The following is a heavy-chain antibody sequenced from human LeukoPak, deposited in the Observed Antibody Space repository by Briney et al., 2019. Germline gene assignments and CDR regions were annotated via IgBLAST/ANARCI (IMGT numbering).Heavy chain of an antibody. CDR1: GGTFSSYA. CDR3: ARGGNYYGSGTPYYFDY. V-gene: IGHV1-69*05. CDR2: IIPIFGTA. J-gene: IGHJ4*02. D-gene: IGHD3-10*01. Sequence: GASVKVSCKASGGTFSSYAISWVRQAPGQGLEWMGGIIPIFGTANYAQKFQGRVTITTDESTSTAYMELSSLRSEDTAVYYCARGGNYYGSGTPYYFDYWGQGTLVTVSS.